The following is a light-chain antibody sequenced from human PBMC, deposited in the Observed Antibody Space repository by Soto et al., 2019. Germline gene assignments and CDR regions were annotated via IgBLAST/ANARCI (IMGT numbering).Light chain of an antibody. J-gene: IGLJ3*02. CDR3: HSYDNILSGPL. CDR2: KNN. V-gene: IGLV1-40*01. Sequence: QSVLTQPPSVSGAPGQTITISCTGSGSNVGASYDVHWYQVLPGAGPRLLIYKNNNRPSGVPDRFSGSKSGTSASLAITGLRAEDEADYYYHSYDNILSGPLFGGGTKLTVL. CDR1: GSNVGASYD.